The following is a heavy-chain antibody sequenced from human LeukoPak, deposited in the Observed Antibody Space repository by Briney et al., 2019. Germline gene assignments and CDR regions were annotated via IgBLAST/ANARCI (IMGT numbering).Heavy chain of an antibody. CDR1: GGSISSYY. D-gene: IGHD3-3*01. Sequence: PSETLSLTCTVSGGSISSYYWSWIRQPAGKGLEWIGRIYTSGSTNYNPSLKSRVTMSVDTSKSQFSLKLSSVTAADTAVYYCARDTIFGVVIRRFDYWGQGTLVTVSS. CDR2: IYTSGST. J-gene: IGHJ4*02. V-gene: IGHV4-4*07. CDR3: ARDTIFGVVIRRFDY.